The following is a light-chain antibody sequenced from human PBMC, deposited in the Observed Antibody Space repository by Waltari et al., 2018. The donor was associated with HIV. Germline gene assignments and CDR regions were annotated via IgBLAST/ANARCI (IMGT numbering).Light chain of an antibody. CDR3: CSYAGRSTLEV. CDR2: EVN. Sequence: SALTQPASVSGSPGQSITISCTGTSSDVGAYNLVPWYPQHPGKAPKFIIYEVNKRPSEVSIRFSGSKSGNTASLTISGLQAEDEADYYCCSYAGRSTLEVFGGGTKVTVL. CDR1: SSDVGAYNL. V-gene: IGLV2-23*02. J-gene: IGLJ2*01.